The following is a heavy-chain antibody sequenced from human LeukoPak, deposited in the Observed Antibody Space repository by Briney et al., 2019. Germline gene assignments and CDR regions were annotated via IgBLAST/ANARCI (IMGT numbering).Heavy chain of an antibody. D-gene: IGHD3-10*01. CDR3: AREAPPAPGSGSYPYYFDY. CDR1: GGTFSSYA. Sequence: ASVKASCKASGGTFSSYAISWVRQAPGQGLEWMGGIIPIFGTANYAQKFQGRVTITADESTSTAYMELGSLRSEDTAAYYCAREAPPAPGSGSYPYYFDYWGQGTLVTVSS. CDR2: IIPIFGTA. V-gene: IGHV1-69*13. J-gene: IGHJ4*02.